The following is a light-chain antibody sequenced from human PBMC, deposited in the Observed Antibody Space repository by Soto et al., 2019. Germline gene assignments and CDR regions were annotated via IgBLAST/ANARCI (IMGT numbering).Light chain of an antibody. CDR3: QQCGSSPET. V-gene: IGKV3-20*01. J-gene: IGKJ1*01. CDR2: GAS. Sequence: ERVMTQSPSILSVSPGEGATLSCRASQSISSSFLAWYQQKPGQAPRLLIYGASSRATGIPDRFSGSGSGTDFTLTISRLEPEYFAVYYCQQCGSSPETFGQGTKVDIK. CDR1: QSISSSF.